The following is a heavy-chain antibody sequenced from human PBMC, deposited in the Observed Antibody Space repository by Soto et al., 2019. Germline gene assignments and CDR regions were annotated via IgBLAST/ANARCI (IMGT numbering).Heavy chain of an antibody. D-gene: IGHD5-12*01. CDR1: GFTFSSYA. V-gene: IGHV3-7*01. Sequence: GGSLRLSCAASGFTFSSYAMSWVRQAPGKGLEWVATIKEDGGGTYYVDSVKGRFTISRDNAKNTLYLQMNSLRAEDTAVYYCARNGYSGYEPIDYWGQGTLVTVSS. CDR2: IKEDGGGT. CDR3: ARNGYSGYEPIDY. J-gene: IGHJ4*02.